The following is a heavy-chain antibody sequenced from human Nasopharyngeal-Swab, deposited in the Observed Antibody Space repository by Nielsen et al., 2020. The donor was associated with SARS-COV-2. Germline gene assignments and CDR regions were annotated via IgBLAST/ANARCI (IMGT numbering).Heavy chain of an antibody. J-gene: IGHJ5*02. V-gene: IGHV4-39*07. Sequence: SETLSLTCTVSGGSISSSSYYWGWIRQPPGKGLEWIGSIYYSGSTYYNPSLKSRVTISVDTSKNQFSLKLSSVTAADTAVYYCARDQVYCSGGSCYPYNWFDPWGQGTLVTVSS. CDR3: ARDQVYCSGGSCYPYNWFDP. D-gene: IGHD2-15*01. CDR1: GGSISSSSYY. CDR2: IYYSGST.